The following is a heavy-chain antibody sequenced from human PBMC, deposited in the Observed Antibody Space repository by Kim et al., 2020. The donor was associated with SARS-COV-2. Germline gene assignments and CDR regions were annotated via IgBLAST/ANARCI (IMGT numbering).Heavy chain of an antibody. J-gene: IGHJ6*02. CDR3: AKDFALEAPGYYADYYGMDV. Sequence: GGSLRLSCAASGFTFDDYAMHWVRQAPGKGLEWVSGISWYSGSIGYADSVKGRFTISRDNAKNSLYLQMNSLRAEDTALYYCAKDFALEAPGYYADYYGMDVWGQGTTVTVSS. D-gene: IGHD3-9*01. V-gene: IGHV3-9*01. CDR1: GFTFDDYA. CDR2: ISWYSGSI.